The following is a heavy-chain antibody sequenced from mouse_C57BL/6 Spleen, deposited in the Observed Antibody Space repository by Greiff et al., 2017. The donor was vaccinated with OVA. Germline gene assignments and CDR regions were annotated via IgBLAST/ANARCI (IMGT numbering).Heavy chain of an antibody. CDR2: ISGGGGNT. D-gene: IGHD1-1*01. J-gene: IGHJ1*03. CDR1: GFTFSSYT. Sequence: EVQGVESGGGLVKPGGSLKLSCAASGFTFSSYTMSWVRQTPEKRLEWVATISGGGGNTYYPDSVKGRFTISRDNAKNTLYLQMSSLRSEDTALYYCARHYGSSSSYWYFDVWGTGTTVTVSS. CDR3: ARHYGSSSSYWYFDV. V-gene: IGHV5-9*01.